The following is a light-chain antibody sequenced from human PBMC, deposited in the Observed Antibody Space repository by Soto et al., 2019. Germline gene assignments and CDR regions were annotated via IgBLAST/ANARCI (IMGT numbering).Light chain of an antibody. V-gene: IGKV3-20*01. CDR3: QQYGSSLIT. J-gene: IGKJ5*01. CDR2: GAS. Sequence: EIVLTQSPGTLSLSPGERATLSCRASQSVSSSYLAWYQQKPGQAPRLLIYGASSRATGIPDRFSGSGSGTDFTLTISRLELEDFAVYYCQQYGSSLITFGQGTRLEI. CDR1: QSVSSSY.